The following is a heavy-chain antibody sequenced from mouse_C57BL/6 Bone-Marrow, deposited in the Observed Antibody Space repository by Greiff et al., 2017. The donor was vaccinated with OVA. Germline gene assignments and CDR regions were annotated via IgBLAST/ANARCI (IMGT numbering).Heavy chain of an antibody. D-gene: IGHD1-1*01. CDR3: ARGPITTVVVFDY. CDR1: GYSITSGYY. CDR2: ISYDGSN. Sequence: ESGPGLVKPSQSLSLTCSVTGYSITSGYYWNWIRQFPGNKLEWMGYISYDGSNNYNPSLKNRISITRDTSKNQFFLMLNSVTTEDTATYYCARGPITTVVVFDYWGQGTTLTVSS. V-gene: IGHV3-6*01. J-gene: IGHJ2*01.